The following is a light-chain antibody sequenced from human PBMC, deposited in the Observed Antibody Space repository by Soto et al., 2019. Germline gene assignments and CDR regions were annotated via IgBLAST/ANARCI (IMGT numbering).Light chain of an antibody. CDR3: QQYRSYPYT. CDR2: DTS. J-gene: IGKJ2*01. CDR1: QVINNR. Sequence: DIQMTQTPSSLSASVGDRVAITCRASQVINNRLGWFQQRPGKAPKSLIFDTSKLQSGVPSRFSGSGSGTDFTLTISSLQPEDFATYYCQQYRSYPYTFGQGTKL. V-gene: IGKV1-16*01.